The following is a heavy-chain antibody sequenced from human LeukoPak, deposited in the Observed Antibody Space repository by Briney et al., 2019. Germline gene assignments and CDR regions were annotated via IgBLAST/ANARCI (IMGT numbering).Heavy chain of an antibody. CDR3: AGPAGYYYDSSGYHFDY. CDR1: GFTFSSYW. D-gene: IGHD3-22*01. J-gene: IGHJ4*02. V-gene: IGHV3-7*01. Sequence: PGGSLRLSCAASGFTFSSYWMSWVRQAPGKGLEWVANIKQDGSEKYYVDSVKGRFTISRDNAKNSLYLQMNSLRAEDTAVYYCAGPAGYYYDSSGYHFDYWGQGTLVTVSS. CDR2: IKQDGSEK.